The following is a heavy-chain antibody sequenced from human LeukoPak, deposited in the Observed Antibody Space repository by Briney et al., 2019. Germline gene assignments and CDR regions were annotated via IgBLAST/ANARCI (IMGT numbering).Heavy chain of an antibody. CDR2: IYYSGST. J-gene: IGHJ4*02. V-gene: IGHV4-59*01. CDR1: GGSISSYY. CDR3: ARLTYYDFWSGLCFDY. D-gene: IGHD3-3*01. Sequence: SETLSLTCTVSGGSISSYYWSWIRQPPGKGLEWIGYIYYSGSTNYNPSFKSRVTISVDTSKNQFFLKLSSVTAADTAVYYCARLTYYDFWSGLCFDYWGQGTLVTVSS.